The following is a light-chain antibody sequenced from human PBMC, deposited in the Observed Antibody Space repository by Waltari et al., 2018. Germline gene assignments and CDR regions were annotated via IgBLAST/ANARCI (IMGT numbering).Light chain of an antibody. CDR3: QQRRRWPLT. CDR1: QTVDTY. V-gene: IGKV3-11*01. J-gene: IGKJ4*01. Sequence: EIVLTQSPATLSLSPGERATLSCRASQTVDTYLAWYQQRPGQAPRLLIYDTSNRATGIPDRFSGSVSETDFTLTISSLEPEDFAVYYCQQRRRWPLTFGGGSKVEI. CDR2: DTS.